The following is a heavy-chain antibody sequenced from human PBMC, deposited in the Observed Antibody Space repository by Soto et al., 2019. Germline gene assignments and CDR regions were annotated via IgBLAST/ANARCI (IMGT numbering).Heavy chain of an antibody. CDR3: ARDRRGGYGNNYYFDY. CDR2: IWYDGSNK. Sequence: GGSLRLSCAASGFTFSSYGMHWVRQAPGKGLEWVAVIWYDGSNKYYADSVKGRFTISRDNSKNTLYLQMNSLRAEDTAVYYCARDRRGGYGNNYYFDYWGQGTLVTVSS. V-gene: IGHV3-33*01. D-gene: IGHD5-12*01. CDR1: GFTFSSYG. J-gene: IGHJ4*02.